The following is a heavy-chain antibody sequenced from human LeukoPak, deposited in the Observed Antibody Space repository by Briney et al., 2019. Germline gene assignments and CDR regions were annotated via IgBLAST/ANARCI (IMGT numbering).Heavy chain of an antibody. CDR2: INHSGST. D-gene: IGHD3-10*01. J-gene: IGHJ4*02. CDR1: GGSFSGYY. Sequence: SETLSLTCAVYGGSFSGYYWSWIRQPPGKGLEWIREINHSGSTNYNPSLKSRVTISVDTSKNQFSLKLSSVTAADTAVYYCARRLWFGELFRKEHDYWGQGTLVTVSS. V-gene: IGHV4-34*01. CDR3: ARRLWFGELFRKEHDY.